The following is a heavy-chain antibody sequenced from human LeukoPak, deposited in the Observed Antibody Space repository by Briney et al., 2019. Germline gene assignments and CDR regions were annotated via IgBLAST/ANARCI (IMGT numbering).Heavy chain of an antibody. D-gene: IGHD3-22*01. J-gene: IGHJ4*02. CDR2: IIPIFGTA. CDR3: ARLRDYYDSSGYYGVVDY. CDR1: GGTFSSYA. V-gene: IGHV1-69*13. Sequence: GASVKVSCKASGGTFSSYAISWVRQAPGQGLEWMGGIIPIFGTANYAQKFQGRVTITADESTSTAYMELSSLRSEDTAVHYCARLRDYYDSSGYYGVVDYWGQGTLVTVSS.